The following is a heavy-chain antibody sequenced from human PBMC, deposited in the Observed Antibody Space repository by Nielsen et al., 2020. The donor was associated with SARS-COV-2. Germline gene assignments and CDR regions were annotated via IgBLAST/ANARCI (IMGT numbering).Heavy chain of an antibody. V-gene: IGHV3-23*03. CDR2: IDSGGSST. J-gene: IGHJ4*02. CDR1: GFTFSSYA. D-gene: IGHD3-22*01. Sequence: GESLKISCAASGFTFSSYAMSWVRQAPGKGLEWVSVIDSGGSSTYYADSVKGRFTISRDNSKNTLYLQMNSLRAEDTAVYYCAKCPYYDSSGYPFDYWGQGTLVTVSS. CDR3: AKCPYYDSSGYPFDY.